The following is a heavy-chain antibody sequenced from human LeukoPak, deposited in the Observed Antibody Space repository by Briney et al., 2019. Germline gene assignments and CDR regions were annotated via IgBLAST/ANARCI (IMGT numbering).Heavy chain of an antibody. J-gene: IGHJ5*02. Sequence: SETLSLTSGVSGYSISSGYYWGWIRQPPGKGLEWIGSIYHSGSTYYNPSLKSRVTISVDTSKNQFSLKLSSVTAADTAVYYCARQGDQLLSLNWFDPWGQGTLVTVSS. CDR3: ARQGDQLLSLNWFDP. V-gene: IGHV4-38-2*01. CDR1: GYSISSGYY. D-gene: IGHD2-2*01. CDR2: IYHSGST.